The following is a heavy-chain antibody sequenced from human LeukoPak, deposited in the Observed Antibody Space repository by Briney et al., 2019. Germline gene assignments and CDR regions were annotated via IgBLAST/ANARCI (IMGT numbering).Heavy chain of an antibody. CDR1: VGSFSGYY. CDR3: AGLLTTVTTADY. CDR2: INHSGST. V-gene: IGHV4-34*01. J-gene: IGHJ4*02. D-gene: IGHD4-11*01. Sequence: SETLSLTCAVYVGSFSGYYWSWIRQPPRKGLEWIGEINHSGSTNYNPSLQSRVTISVDTSKNQFSLKLSSVTAADTAVYYCAGLLTTVTTADYWGQGTLVTVSS.